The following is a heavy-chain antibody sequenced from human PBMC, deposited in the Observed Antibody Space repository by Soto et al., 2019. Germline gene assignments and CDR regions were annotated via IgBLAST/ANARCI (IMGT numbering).Heavy chain of an antibody. Sequence: ASVKVSCKASGYTFTNNDVSWVRQATGQGLEWMGWMNPGSGDTGYAQKFQGRVTMTRDISIATAYMELNSLTSEDTAIYYCARMESFGSLNWFDPWGQGPLVTASS. CDR1: GYTFTNND. CDR3: ARMESFGSLNWFDP. D-gene: IGHD5-18*01. J-gene: IGHJ5*02. CDR2: MNPGSGDT. V-gene: IGHV1-8*02.